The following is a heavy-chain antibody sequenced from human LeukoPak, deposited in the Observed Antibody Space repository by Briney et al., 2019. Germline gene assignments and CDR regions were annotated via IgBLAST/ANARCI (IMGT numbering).Heavy chain of an antibody. Sequence: PSETLSLTCTVSGGSFNNYYLSWVRQPPGKGLEWVGHIFYNGNTKYDPSLQSRVTISLDTSKSQISLKLRSVTAADTAAYYCGRQPSGFYEKSGYYPYFFDYWGQGTLVTVSS. CDR2: IFYNGNT. CDR1: GGSFNNYY. V-gene: IGHV4-59*08. CDR3: GRQPSGFYEKSGYYPYFFDY. D-gene: IGHD3-22*01. J-gene: IGHJ4*02.